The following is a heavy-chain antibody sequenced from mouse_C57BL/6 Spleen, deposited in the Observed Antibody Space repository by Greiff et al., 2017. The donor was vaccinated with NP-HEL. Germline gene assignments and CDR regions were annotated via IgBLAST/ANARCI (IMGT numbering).Heavy chain of an antibody. D-gene: IGHD2-5*01. CDR1: GYAFTNYL. J-gene: IGHJ4*01. CDR2: IIPGSGGT. V-gene: IGHV1-54*01. CDR3: ARGYSNYEDYAMDY. Sequence: VQLQQSGAELVRPGTSVKVSCKASGYAFTNYLIEWVKQRPGQGLEWIGVIIPGSGGTNYNEKFKGKATLTAAKSSSTAYLQLSSLTSDDSAVYFCARGYSNYEDYAMDYRGQGTSVTVSS.